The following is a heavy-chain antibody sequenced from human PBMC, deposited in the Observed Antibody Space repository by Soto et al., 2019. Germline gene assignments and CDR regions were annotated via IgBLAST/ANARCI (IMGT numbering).Heavy chain of an antibody. CDR1: DDSINSDKYY. D-gene: IGHD3-9*01. Sequence: QLQLQESGPGLVKPSETLSLTCSVSDDSINSDKYYWGWIRQPPGKGLEWIGSVYYSGNAYYNPSLQTRVTISLDKSKSQFSLKLNSVTAADSAVYFCARLEGLATISYYFDFWGPGALVTVSS. J-gene: IGHJ4*02. CDR2: VYYSGNA. V-gene: IGHV4-39*01. CDR3: ARLEGLATISYYFDF.